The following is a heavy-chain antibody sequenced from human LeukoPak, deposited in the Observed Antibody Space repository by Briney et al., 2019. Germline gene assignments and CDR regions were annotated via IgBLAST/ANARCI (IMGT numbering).Heavy chain of an antibody. Sequence: GSLRLSCAASGFTFSSYAMSWVRQAPGKGLEWVSAISGSGGSTYYADSVKGRFTISRDNAKNSLYLQMNSLRAEDTAVYYCARGIDPYSSSWYAEYFQHWGQGTLVTVSS. CDR2: ISGSGGST. V-gene: IGHV3-23*01. CDR1: GFTFSSYA. J-gene: IGHJ1*01. CDR3: ARGIDPYSSSWYAEYFQH. D-gene: IGHD6-13*01.